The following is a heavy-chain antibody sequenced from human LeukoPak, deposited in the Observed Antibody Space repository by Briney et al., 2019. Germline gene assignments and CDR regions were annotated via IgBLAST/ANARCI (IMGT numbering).Heavy chain of an antibody. CDR1: GGTFSSHA. J-gene: IGHJ3*02. V-gene: IGHV1-69*13. CDR3: ARDPVEMALLGAFDI. D-gene: IGHD5-24*01. Sequence: GASVKVSCKASGGTFSSHAISWVRQAPGQGLEWMGGIIPIFGTANCAQKFQGRVTITADESTSTAYMELSSLRSEDTAVYYCARDPVEMALLGAFDIWGQGTMVTVSS. CDR2: IIPIFGTA.